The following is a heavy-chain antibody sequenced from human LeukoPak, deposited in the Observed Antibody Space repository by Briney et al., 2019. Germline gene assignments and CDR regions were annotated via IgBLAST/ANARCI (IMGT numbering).Heavy chain of an antibody. CDR2: IIPIFGTA. J-gene: IGHJ5*02. V-gene: IGHV1-69*05. CDR1: GGTFSSYA. D-gene: IGHD2-2*01. Sequence: SVMVSCKASGGTFSSYAISWVRQAPGQGLEWMGGIIPIFGTANYAQKFQGRVTITTDESTSTAYMELSSLRSEDTAVYYCARDGTRSTWFDPWGQGTLVTVSS. CDR3: ARDGTRSTWFDP.